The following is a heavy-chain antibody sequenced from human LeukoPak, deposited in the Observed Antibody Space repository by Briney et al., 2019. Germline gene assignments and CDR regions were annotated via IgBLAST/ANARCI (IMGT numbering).Heavy chain of an antibody. CDR3: TTDILVSDSSGYWTEGY. D-gene: IGHD3-22*01. CDR2: IKSKADGGTT. J-gene: IGHJ4*02. V-gene: IGHV3-15*01. Sequence: GGSLRLSCTVSGFTFSNAWMSWVRQAPGKGLEWVGRIKSKADGGTTDYVVPVKGRFTISRDDSKNTLYLQMNSLKTEDTAVYYCTTDILVSDSSGYWTEGYWGQGTLVTVSS. CDR1: GFTFSNAW.